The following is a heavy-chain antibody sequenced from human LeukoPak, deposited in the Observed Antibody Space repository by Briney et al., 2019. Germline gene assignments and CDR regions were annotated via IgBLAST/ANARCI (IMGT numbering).Heavy chain of an antibody. CDR2: MDGDGNNI. D-gene: IGHD4-17*01. V-gene: IGHV3-74*01. CDR3: ARNPRTDFAS. CDR1: GFTFRSSW. J-gene: IGHJ4*02. Sequence: GGSLRLSCAASGFTFRSSWMHWVRQAPGKGLVWVSRMDGDGNNIDYADSVKGRFIISRDNAKNTLYLQMYSLRAEDTAVYYCARNPRTDFASWGQGTLVTVSS.